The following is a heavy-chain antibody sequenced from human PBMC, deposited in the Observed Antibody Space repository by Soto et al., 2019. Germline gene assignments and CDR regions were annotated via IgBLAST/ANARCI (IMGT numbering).Heavy chain of an antibody. V-gene: IGHV2-5*02. CDR2: IYWDDDK. CDR1: GFSLSPSGGG. J-gene: IGHJ4*02. D-gene: IGHD3-10*01. CDR3: AHNSGEIFDY. Sequence: EACPTLVNPPQTLTLAYTFSGFSLSPSGGGVGWIRQPPGKALEWLAFIYWDDDKRYSPSLMSRLTITKDTSKNQVVLTMTNMDPVDTATYYCAHNSGEIFDYWAQGTLVTVSS.